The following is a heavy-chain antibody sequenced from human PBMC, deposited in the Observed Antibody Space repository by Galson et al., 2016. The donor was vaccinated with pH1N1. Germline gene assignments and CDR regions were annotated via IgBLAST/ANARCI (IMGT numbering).Heavy chain of an antibody. V-gene: IGHV3-20*04. J-gene: IGHJ6*03. CDR3: ARNYYGSGNYYKPVGFYYMDV. CDR1: GFTFDDYG. CDR2: INWNGGNT. Sequence: SLRLSCAASGFTFDDYGMIWVRRRPGEGLEWVSAINWNGGNTGYADSVKGRCTISRDDAKNSLFLQMNSLRAEDTALYYCARNYYGSGNYYKPVGFYYMDVWGKGTTVTVSS. D-gene: IGHD3-10*01.